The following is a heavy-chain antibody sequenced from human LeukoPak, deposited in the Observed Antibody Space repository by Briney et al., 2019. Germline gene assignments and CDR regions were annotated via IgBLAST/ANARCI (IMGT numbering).Heavy chain of an antibody. V-gene: IGHV3-48*04. CDR1: GFTFSSYS. Sequence: GGSLRLSCAASGFTFSSYSMNWVRQAPGKGLEWVSYISSGSGTIYYADSVKGRFTISRDNAKNSLYLQMHSLRAEDTAVYYCARLGYCSSTSCYRQFDYWGQGTLVTVPS. J-gene: IGHJ4*02. CDR3: ARLGYCSSTSCYRQFDY. D-gene: IGHD2-2*01. CDR2: ISSGSGTI.